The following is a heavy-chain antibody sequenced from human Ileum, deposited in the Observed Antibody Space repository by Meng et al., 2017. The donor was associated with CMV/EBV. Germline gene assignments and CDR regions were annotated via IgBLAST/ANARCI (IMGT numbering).Heavy chain of an antibody. J-gene: IGHJ4*02. CDR3: ARDPITMVRGSRRPLGD. V-gene: IGHV3-74*03. CDR1: GFIFKNYW. D-gene: IGHD3-10*01. CDR2: INEDGNKI. Sequence: GGSLRLSCEASGFIFKNYWMYWVRQVPGKGLLWVSYINEDGNKIKYADSVKGRFTISRDNAKNSLYLQMNSLRAEDTAVYYCARDPITMVRGSRRPLGDWGQGTLVTVSS.